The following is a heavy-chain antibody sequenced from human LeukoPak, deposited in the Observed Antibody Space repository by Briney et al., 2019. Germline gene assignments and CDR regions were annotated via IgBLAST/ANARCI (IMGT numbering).Heavy chain of an antibody. CDR3: ARRKGYCSSTSCYAGRYDAFDI. D-gene: IGHD2-2*01. CDR1: GGSISSYY. Sequence: SETLSLTCTVSGGSISSYYWSWIRQPPGKGLEWIGYIYYSGSTNYNPSLKSRVTISVDTSKNQFSLKLSSVTAADTAVYYCARRKGYCSSTSCYAGRYDAFDIWGQGTMVTVSS. V-gene: IGHV4-59*01. J-gene: IGHJ3*02. CDR2: IYYSGST.